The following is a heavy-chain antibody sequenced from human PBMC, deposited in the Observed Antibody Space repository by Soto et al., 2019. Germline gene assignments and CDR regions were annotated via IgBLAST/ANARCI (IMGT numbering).Heavy chain of an antibody. CDR2: ISGTTTYT. J-gene: IGHJ3*02. CDR3: ARGDGVDDAFHI. V-gene: IGHV3-11*05. D-gene: IGHD3-16*01. Sequence: HVQLVESGGGLIKPGGSLRLSCAASGFSFSDYYMNWIRQAPGKGLEWVSYISGTTTYTNYADSVRGRFTNSRDNAKKSRYLQMYSLRAEDTAVYYCARGDGVDDAFHIWGQGTMVTVSS. CDR1: GFSFSDYY.